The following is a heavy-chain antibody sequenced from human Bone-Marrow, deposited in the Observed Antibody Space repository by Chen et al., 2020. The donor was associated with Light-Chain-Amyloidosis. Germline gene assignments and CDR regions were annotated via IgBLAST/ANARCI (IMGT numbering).Heavy chain of an antibody. CDR1: GYTFTSYA. CDR2: INAGNCNT. CDR3: ASGHL. J-gene: IGHJ4*02. V-gene: IGHV1-3*01. Sequence: QVQLVQSGAEVKKPGASVKVSCKASGYTFTSYAMHWVRQAPGQRLEWMGWINAGNCNTKYSPKFQGRVTITRDTSASTAYMELSSLRSEDTAVYYCASGHLWGQGTLVTVSS.